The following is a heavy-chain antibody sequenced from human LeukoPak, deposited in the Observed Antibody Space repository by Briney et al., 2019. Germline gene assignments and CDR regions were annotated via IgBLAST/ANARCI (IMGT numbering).Heavy chain of an antibody. CDR1: GYTFTSYA. CDR3: ARGNYDFWSGVYYYYYYMDV. V-gene: IGHV1-3*01. J-gene: IGHJ6*03. CDR2: INAGNGNT. Sequence: ASVKVSCKASGYTFTSYAMHWVRQAPGQRLEWMGWINAGNGNTKYSQEFQGRVTMTRDTSISTAYMELSRLRSDDTAVYYCARGNYDFWSGVYYYYYYMDVWGKGTTVTVSS. D-gene: IGHD3-3*01.